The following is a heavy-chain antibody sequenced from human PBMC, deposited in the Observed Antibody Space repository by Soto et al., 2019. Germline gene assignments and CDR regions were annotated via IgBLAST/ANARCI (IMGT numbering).Heavy chain of an antibody. V-gene: IGHV3-48*03. CDR1: GFTFSSFE. J-gene: IGHJ4*02. D-gene: IGHD6-6*01. Sequence: GGSLRLSCVGSGFTFSSFEMNWVRQTPGKGLEWLSYIGRSGETIYYADSVKGRFTISRDNAKSSLFLQMTGLRDEDTGIYYCARXSRGGAARRPTFYYWGRGTLVTVSS. CDR3: ARXSRGGAARRPTFYY. CDR2: IGRSGETI.